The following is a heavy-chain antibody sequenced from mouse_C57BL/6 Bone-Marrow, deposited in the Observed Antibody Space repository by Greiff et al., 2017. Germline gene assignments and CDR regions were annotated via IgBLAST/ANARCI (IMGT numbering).Heavy chain of an antibody. V-gene: IGHV5-6*01. CDR1: GFTFSSYG. D-gene: IGHD1-1*01. CDR3: ARGGLRAAWVAY. CDR2: ISSGGSYT. Sequence: EVKLQESGGDLVKPGGSLKLSCAASGFTFSSYGMSWVRQTPDKRLEWVATISSGGSYTNYPDSVKGRFTISRDNAKNTLYLQMSSLKSEDTAMYYCARGGLRAAWVAYWGQGTLVTVSA. J-gene: IGHJ3*01.